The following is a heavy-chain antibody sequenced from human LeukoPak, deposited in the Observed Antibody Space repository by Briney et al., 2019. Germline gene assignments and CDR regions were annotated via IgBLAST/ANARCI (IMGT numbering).Heavy chain of an antibody. CDR1: GYSFTTYW. CDR2: IYPGDSDT. D-gene: IGHD3-3*01. CDR3: ARLGAQYYDFWI. J-gene: IGHJ4*02. Sequence: GESLKISCKGSGYSFTTYWIGWVRQMPGKGLEWMGIIYPGDSDTKYSPSFQGQATISADKSISTVYLQWSSLKASDTAMYYCARLGAQYYDFWIWGQGTLVTVSS. V-gene: IGHV5-51*01.